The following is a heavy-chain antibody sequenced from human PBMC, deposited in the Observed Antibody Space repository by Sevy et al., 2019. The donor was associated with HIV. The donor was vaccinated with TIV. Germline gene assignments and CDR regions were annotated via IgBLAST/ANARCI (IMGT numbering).Heavy chain of an antibody. CDR2: IYSGGST. D-gene: IGHD2-15*01. Sequence: GGSLRLSCAASGFTVSSNYMSWVRQAPGKGLEWVSVIYSGGSTYYADSVKGRFTISRDNSKNTLYLQMNSLRAEDTAVYYCARDPHHRSGGGDYWGQGTLVTVSS. CDR1: GFTVSSNY. V-gene: IGHV3-53*01. J-gene: IGHJ4*02. CDR3: ARDPHHRSGGGDY.